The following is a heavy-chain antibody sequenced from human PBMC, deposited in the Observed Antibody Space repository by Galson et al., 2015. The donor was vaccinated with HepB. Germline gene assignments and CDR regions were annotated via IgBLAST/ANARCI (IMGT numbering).Heavy chain of an antibody. CDR3: ARATLRYHINY. CDR1: AGSISSGSYY. CDR2: IYYGGST. Sequence: QVQLQESGPGLVKPSETLSLTCTVSAGSISSGSYYWGWIRQPPGKGLEWIGTIYYGGSTYYNPSLKSRVTISVDTSNNQFSLRLTSVTAADTAVYYCARATLRYHINYWGQGTLVTVSS. J-gene: IGHJ4*02. V-gene: IGHV4-39*07. D-gene: IGHD4-17*01.